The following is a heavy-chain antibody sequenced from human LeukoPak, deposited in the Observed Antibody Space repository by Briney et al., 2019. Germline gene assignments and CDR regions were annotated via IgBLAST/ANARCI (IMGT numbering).Heavy chain of an antibody. Sequence: SETLSLTCAVYGGSFSGYYWSWIRQPPGKGLGWIGEINHSGSTNYNPSLKSRVTISVDTSKNQFSLKLSSVTAADTAVYYCARGDYYDSSGYFDPWGQGTLVTVSS. CDR1: GGSFSGYY. CDR3: ARGDYYDSSGYFDP. CDR2: INHSGST. J-gene: IGHJ5*02. D-gene: IGHD3-22*01. V-gene: IGHV4-34*01.